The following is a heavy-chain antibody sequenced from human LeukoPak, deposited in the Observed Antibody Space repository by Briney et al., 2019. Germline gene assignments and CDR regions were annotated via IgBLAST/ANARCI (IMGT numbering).Heavy chain of an antibody. Sequence: SETLSLTCTVSGGSISSSSYYWGWIRQPPGKGLEWIGSIYYSGSTYYNPSLKSRVTISVDTSKNQFSLKLSSVTAADTAVYYCARGRNHYDSSGYYYLPYYFDYWGQGTLVTVSS. CDR1: GGSISSSSYY. D-gene: IGHD3-22*01. CDR2: IYYSGST. CDR3: ARGRNHYDSSGYYYLPYYFDY. J-gene: IGHJ4*02. V-gene: IGHV4-39*07.